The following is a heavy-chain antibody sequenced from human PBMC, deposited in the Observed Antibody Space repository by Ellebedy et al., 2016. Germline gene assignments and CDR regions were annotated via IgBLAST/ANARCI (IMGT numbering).Heavy chain of an antibody. CDR3: AKGSGPAPFDY. CDR2: ISGSGGST. V-gene: IGHV3-23*01. D-gene: IGHD2-15*01. CDR1: GFTFSSYA. J-gene: IGHJ4*02. Sequence: GESLKISCAASGFTFSSYAMSWVRQAPGKGLEWVSAISGSGGSTYYADSVKGRFTISRDNSKNTLYLQMNSLRAEDTAVYYCAKGSGPAPFDYWGQGTLVTVSS.